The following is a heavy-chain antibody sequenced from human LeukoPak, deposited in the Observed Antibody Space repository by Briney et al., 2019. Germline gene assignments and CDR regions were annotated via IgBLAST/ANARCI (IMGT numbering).Heavy chain of an antibody. CDR2: IRYDGSNK. Sequence: GGSLRLSCAASGFTFSSYGMHWVRQAPGKGLEWVAFIRYDGSNKYYADSVKGRLTISRDNSKNTLYLQMYSLRSEDTAVYYCGSHGILTAGWLDSWGQGTLVTVSS. V-gene: IGHV3-30*02. CDR3: GSHGILTAGWLDS. D-gene: IGHD2-21*02. CDR1: GFTFSSYG. J-gene: IGHJ5*01.